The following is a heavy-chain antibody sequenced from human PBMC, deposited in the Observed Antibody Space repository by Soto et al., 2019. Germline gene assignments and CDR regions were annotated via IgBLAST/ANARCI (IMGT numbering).Heavy chain of an antibody. V-gene: IGHV1-18*01. CDR2: ISAYNGNT. CDR1: GYTFTSYG. J-gene: IGHJ6*02. Sequence: ASVKVSCKASGYTFTSYGISWVRQAPGQGLERMGWISAYNGNTNYAQKLQGRVTMTTDTSTSTAYMELRSLRSDDTAVYYCARDQDLYYYDSGGYQLYYGMDVWGQGTPVTVSS. CDR3: ARDQDLYYYDSGGYQLYYGMDV. D-gene: IGHD3-22*01.